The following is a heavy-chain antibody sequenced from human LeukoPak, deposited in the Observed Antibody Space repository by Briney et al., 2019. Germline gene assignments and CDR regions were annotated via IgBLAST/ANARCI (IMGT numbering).Heavy chain of an antibody. D-gene: IGHD4-11*01. V-gene: IGHV3-30*18. Sequence: GGSLRLSCAASGFTFSTYGMHRVRQAPGRGLEWVALISYDESNKLYADSVKGRFTISRGNSKNTLYLQMNSLRAEDTAVYYCAKDGAVTTRYYYYNGMDVWGQGTTVTVSS. CDR3: AKDGAVTTRYYYYNGMDV. J-gene: IGHJ6*02. CDR1: GFTFSTYG. CDR2: ISYDESNK.